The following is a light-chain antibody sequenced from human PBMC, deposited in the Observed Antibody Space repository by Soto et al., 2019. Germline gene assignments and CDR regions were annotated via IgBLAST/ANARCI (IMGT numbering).Light chain of an antibody. CDR1: QSIYEK. CDR3: QQYNRWPLT. Sequence: IVMTQSPATLSVSPGERVTLFCRASQSIYEKLAWYQQKPGQTPRLVIYDTSTRATGTPGSFSGSGSGTEFTLTISSLQSEDFAVYYCQQYNRWPLTFGGGTKVDIK. V-gene: IGKV3-15*01. CDR2: DTS. J-gene: IGKJ4*01.